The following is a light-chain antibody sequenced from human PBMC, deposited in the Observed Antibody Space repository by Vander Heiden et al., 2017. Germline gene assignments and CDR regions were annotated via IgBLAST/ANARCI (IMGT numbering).Light chain of an antibody. CDR2: WAS. CDR1: QSVLYSSNNKYY. V-gene: IGKV4-1*01. Sequence: DIVMTQPPDSLAVSFAERATIICNSSQSVLYSSNNKYYLAWYQQKPGQAPRLLIYWASTRQSGVPDRFSGSGSGTDFTLTISSLQAEDVAVYYCQQYYTTPQTFGQGTKVEI. J-gene: IGKJ1*01. CDR3: QQYYTTPQT.